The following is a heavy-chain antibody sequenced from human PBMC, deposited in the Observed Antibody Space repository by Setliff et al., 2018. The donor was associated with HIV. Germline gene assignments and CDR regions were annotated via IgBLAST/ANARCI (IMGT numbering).Heavy chain of an antibody. CDR3: ARSRTYYADTSGYVHYHYYGMGV. J-gene: IGHJ6*02. CDR2: INQSGST. CDR1: GGSFSSYY. D-gene: IGHD3-22*01. Sequence: PSETLSLTCAVSGGSFSSYYWIWIRQVPGKGLEWIGEINQSGSTNYNPSLKSRVTISVDTSKNQFFLNLRSVTAADAAVYFCARSRTYYADTSGYVHYHYYGMGVWGQGTTVTVSS. V-gene: IGHV4-34*01.